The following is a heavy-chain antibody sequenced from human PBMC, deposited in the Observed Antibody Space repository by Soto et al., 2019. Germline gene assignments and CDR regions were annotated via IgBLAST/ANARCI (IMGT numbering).Heavy chain of an antibody. J-gene: IGHJ6*02. D-gene: IGHD6-6*01. CDR3: ARDVAARPVSYYYGMDV. CDR1: GGTFSSYA. V-gene: IGHV1-69*01. Sequence: QVQLVQSGAEVKKPGSSVKVSCKASGGTFSSYAISWVRQAPGQGLEWMGGIIPIFGTANYAQKFQGRVTITEDESTSTAYMELSSLRSEDTAVYYCARDVAARPVSYYYGMDVWGQGTTVTVSS. CDR2: IIPIFGTA.